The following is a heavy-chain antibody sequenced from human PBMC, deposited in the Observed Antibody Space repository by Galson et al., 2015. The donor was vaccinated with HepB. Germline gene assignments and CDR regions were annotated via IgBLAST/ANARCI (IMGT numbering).Heavy chain of an antibody. Sequence: SVKVSCKASGGTFSSYAISWVRQAPGQGLEWMGGIIPIFGTANYAQKFQGRVTITADESTSTAYMELSSLRSEDTAVYYCASAHSGYYYPRGGNWFDPWGQGTLVTVSS. CDR2: IIPIFGTA. CDR3: ASAHSGYYYPRGGNWFDP. CDR1: GGTFSSYA. D-gene: IGHD3-22*01. V-gene: IGHV1-69*13. J-gene: IGHJ5*02.